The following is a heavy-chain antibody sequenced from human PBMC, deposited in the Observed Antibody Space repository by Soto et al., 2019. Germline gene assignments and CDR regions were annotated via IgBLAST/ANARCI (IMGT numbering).Heavy chain of an antibody. CDR2: IIPIFGIA. CDR3: AREDRDRETGLVPAAIDGMDV. Sequence: QVQLEQSGAEVKKPGSSVKVSCKASGGTFSRYSITWVRQAPGHGLEWIGRIIPIFGIASYAQKFQGRVPITADESPSTAYMALSSLRSDDTAVYYCAREDRDRETGLVPAAIDGMDVWGQGTTVTVSS. V-gene: IGHV1-69*08. D-gene: IGHD2-2*01. J-gene: IGHJ6*02. CDR1: GGTFSRYS.